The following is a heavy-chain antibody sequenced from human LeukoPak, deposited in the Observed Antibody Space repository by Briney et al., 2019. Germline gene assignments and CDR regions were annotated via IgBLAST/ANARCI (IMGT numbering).Heavy chain of an antibody. CDR1: GGSISSYY. CDR2: IYYSGST. D-gene: IGHD3-10*01. Sequence: SETLSLTCTVSGGSISSYYWSWIRQPPGKGLEWIGYIYYSGSTNYNPSLKSRVTISVDTSKNQFSLKLSSVTAADTAVYYCARDYYGSGSSWFDPWGQGTLVTVSS. J-gene: IGHJ5*02. V-gene: IGHV4-59*12. CDR3: ARDYYGSGSSWFDP.